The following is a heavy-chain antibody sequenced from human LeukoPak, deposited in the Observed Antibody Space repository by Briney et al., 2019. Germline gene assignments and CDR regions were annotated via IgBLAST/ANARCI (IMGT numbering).Heavy chain of an antibody. CDR3: AREVQLERDGLYYFDY. CDR2: IYTSGST. D-gene: IGHD1-1*01. Sequence: SETLSLTCTVSGGSISSGSYYWSWIRQPAGKGLEWIGRIYTSGSTNYNPSLKSRVTISVDTSKNQFSLKLSSVTAADTAVYYCAREVQLERDGLYYFDYRGQGTLVTVSS. J-gene: IGHJ4*02. V-gene: IGHV4-61*02. CDR1: GGSISSGSYY.